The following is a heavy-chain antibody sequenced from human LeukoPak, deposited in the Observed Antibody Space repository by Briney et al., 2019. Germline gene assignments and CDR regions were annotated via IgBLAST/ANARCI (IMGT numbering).Heavy chain of an antibody. J-gene: IGHJ6*03. Sequence: GESLKISCKGSGYSFTSYWIGWVRQMPGKGLEWMGIIYPGDSDTRYSLSFQGQVTISADKSISTAYLQWGSLKASDTATYYCARPALYCSSTVCPPYMDVWGKGTTVTVSS. CDR2: IYPGDSDT. CDR1: GYSFTSYW. CDR3: ARPALYCSSTVCPPYMDV. V-gene: IGHV5-51*01. D-gene: IGHD2-2*01.